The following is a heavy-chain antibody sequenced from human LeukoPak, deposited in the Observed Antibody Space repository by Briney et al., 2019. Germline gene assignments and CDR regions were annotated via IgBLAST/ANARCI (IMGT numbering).Heavy chain of an antibody. J-gene: IGHJ5*02. CDR3: ARAPLGSPAWFDP. D-gene: IGHD1-26*01. Sequence: SRTLSLTCTVSGGSISSGSYYWSWIRQPAGKGLEWIGRIYTSGSTNYNPSLKSRVTISVDTSKNQFSLKLSSVTAADTAVYYCARAPLGSPAWFDPWGQGTLVTVSS. V-gene: IGHV4-61*02. CDR2: IYTSGST. CDR1: GGSISSGSYY.